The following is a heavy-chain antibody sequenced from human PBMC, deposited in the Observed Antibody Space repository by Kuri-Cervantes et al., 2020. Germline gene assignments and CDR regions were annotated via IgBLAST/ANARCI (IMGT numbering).Heavy chain of an antibody. CDR3: VGAESATGLFHY. V-gene: IGHV4-59*04. J-gene: IGHJ4*02. D-gene: IGHD3-16*01. CDR2: VHHSGSN. Sequence: GSLRLSCTVSGGSISSFYWSWIRQPPGKGLEWIGSVHHSGSNFNNPSLEGRLTITVDTSKNQFSLSLRSVIAADTAIYYCVGAESATGLFHYWGQGTLVTVSS. CDR1: GGSISSFY.